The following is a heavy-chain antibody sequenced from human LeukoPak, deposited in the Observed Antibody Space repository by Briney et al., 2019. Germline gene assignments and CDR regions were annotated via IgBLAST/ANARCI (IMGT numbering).Heavy chain of an antibody. V-gene: IGHV1-24*01. CDR2: FDPEDGET. CDR3: ACRDGYNWDY. D-gene: IGHD5-24*01. CDR1: GYTLTELS. J-gene: IGHJ4*02. Sequence: ASAKVSCKVSGYTLTELSMHWVRQAPGKGLEWMGGFDPEDGETIYAQKFQGRVTMTEDTSTDTAYMELSSLRSEDAAVYYCACRDGYNWDYWGQGTMVTVSS.